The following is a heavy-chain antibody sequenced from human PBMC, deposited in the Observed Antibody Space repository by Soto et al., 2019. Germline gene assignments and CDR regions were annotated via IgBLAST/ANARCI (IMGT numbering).Heavy chain of an antibody. D-gene: IGHD4-17*01. V-gene: IGHV3-74*01. CDR2: IKFDGSFT. CDR1: GFTFSDYW. Sequence: EVQLVESGGGLVQPGGSLRLSCVASGFTFSDYWMHWVRQAPGKGLVWAPRIKFDGSFTSHADSVKGRFTISRDNARNTVHLQMDSLRAEDTGVYYCARGLRNYYGVDVWGQGTTVTVSS. J-gene: IGHJ6*02. CDR3: ARGLRNYYGVDV.